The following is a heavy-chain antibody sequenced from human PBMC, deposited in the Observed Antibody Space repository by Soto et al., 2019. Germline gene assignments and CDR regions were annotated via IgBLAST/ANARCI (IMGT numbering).Heavy chain of an antibody. J-gene: IGHJ6*02. D-gene: IGHD3-10*01. CDR1: GGSFSGYY. CDR2: INHSGST. V-gene: IGHV4-34*01. CDR3: ARGARSRGYYYGSGPSYGMDV. Sequence: SETLSLTCAVYGGSFSGYYWSWIRQPPGKGLEWIGEINHSGSTNYNPSLKSRVTISVDTSKNQFSLKLSSVTAADTAVYYCARGARSRGYYYGSGPSYGMDVWGQGTTVT.